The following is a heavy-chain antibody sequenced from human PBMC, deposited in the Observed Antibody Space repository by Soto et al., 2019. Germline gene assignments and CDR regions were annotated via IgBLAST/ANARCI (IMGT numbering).Heavy chain of an antibody. J-gene: IGHJ4*02. D-gene: IGHD3-22*01. CDR2: IIPIFGTA. CDR3: ARRGPSDRSGYYPFDY. Sequence: SVKVSCKASGGTFSSYAISWVRQAPGQGLEWMGGIIPIFGTANYAQKFQGRVTITADESTSTAYMELSSLRSEDTAVYYCARRGPSDRSGYYPFDYWGQGTPVTVSS. CDR1: GGTFSSYA. V-gene: IGHV1-69*13.